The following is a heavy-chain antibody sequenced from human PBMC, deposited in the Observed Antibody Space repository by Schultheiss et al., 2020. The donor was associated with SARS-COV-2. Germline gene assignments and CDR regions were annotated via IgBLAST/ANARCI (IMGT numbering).Heavy chain of an antibody. J-gene: IGHJ5*02. D-gene: IGHD3-22*01. CDR2: IYYSGST. CDR3: ARRGIVVAMLDP. Sequence: SQTLSLTCTVSRGSISGYYWSWIRQTPGKGLEWIGYIYYSGSTNYNPSLRNRVTISADTSANQFSLKLSSVTAADTAVYYCARRGIVVAMLDPWGQGTLVTVSS. CDR1: RGSISGYY. V-gene: IGHV4-59*08.